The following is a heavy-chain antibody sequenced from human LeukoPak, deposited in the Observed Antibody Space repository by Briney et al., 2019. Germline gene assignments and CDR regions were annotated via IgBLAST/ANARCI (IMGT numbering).Heavy chain of an antibody. Sequence: ASVKVSCEASGYTFTGYYMHWVRQAPGQGLEWMGWINPNSGGTNYAQKFQGRVTMTRDTSISTAYMELSRLRSDDTAVYYCARDVVGAIHYFDYWGQGTLVTVSS. V-gene: IGHV1-2*02. CDR2: INPNSGGT. J-gene: IGHJ4*02. CDR3: ARDVVGAIHYFDY. CDR1: GYTFTGYY. D-gene: IGHD1-26*01.